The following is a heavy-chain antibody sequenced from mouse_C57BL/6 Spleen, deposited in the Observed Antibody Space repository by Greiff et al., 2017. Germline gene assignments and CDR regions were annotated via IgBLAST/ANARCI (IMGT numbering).Heavy chain of an antibody. CDR2: ISYDGSN. Sequence: EVQLQESGPGLVKPSQSLYLTCSVTGYSITSGYYWNWIRQFPGNKLEWMGYISYDGSNNYNPSLKNGISITRDTSKNQFFLKLNSVTTEDTATYYCATYYSSSYFDYWGQGTTLTVSS. J-gene: IGHJ2*01. V-gene: IGHV3-6*01. CDR3: ATYYSSSYFDY. D-gene: IGHD1-1*01. CDR1: GYSITSGYY.